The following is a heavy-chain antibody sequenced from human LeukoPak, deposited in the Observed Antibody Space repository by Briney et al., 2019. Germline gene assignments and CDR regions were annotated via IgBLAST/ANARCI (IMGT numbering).Heavy chain of an antibody. J-gene: IGHJ4*02. CDR3: AKDLYYYDSSGYYSHRPLDY. Sequence: GGSLRLSCVVSGITLSNYGMSWVRQAPGKGLEWVSAISGSGGSTYYADSVKGRFTISRDNSKNTLYLQMNSLRAEDTAVYYCAKDLYYYDSSGYYSHRPLDYWGQGTLVTVSS. CDR2: ISGSGGST. V-gene: IGHV3-23*01. CDR1: GITLSNYG. D-gene: IGHD3-22*01.